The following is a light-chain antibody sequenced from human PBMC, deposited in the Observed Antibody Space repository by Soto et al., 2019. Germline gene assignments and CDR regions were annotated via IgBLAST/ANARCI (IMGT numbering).Light chain of an antibody. V-gene: IGKV3-15*01. J-gene: IGKJ1*01. Sequence: EIVMTQSPATLSVSPGERATLSCRASQSVNRNIAWSQQKPGQAPRLLIYGASTRATGVPARFSGSGSGTEFPLTISSLQSEDFAVYYCQQYYNWRTFGQGTNVEIK. CDR3: QQYYNWRT. CDR1: QSVNRN. CDR2: GAS.